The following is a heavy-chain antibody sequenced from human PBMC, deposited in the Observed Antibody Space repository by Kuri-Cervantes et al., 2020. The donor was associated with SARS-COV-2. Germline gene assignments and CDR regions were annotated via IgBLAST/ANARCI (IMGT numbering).Heavy chain of an antibody. CDR2: IYYSGST. Sequence: SEPLSLTCTVSGGSISSHYWSWIRQPPGKGLEWIGYIYYSGSTNYNPSLKSRVTISVDTSKNQFSLKLSSVTAADTAVYYCARGDGYNHGSLDYWGQGTLVTVSS. CDR3: ARGDGYNHGSLDY. J-gene: IGHJ4*02. D-gene: IGHD5-24*01. CDR1: GGSISSHY. V-gene: IGHV4-59*11.